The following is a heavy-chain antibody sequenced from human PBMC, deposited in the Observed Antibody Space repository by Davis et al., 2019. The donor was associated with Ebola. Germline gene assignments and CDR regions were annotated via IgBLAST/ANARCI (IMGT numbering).Heavy chain of an antibody. CDR2: VSYNGSYK. Sequence: GGSLRLSCEASGFTFSTYAMHWVRQAPGKGLEWVASVSYNGSYKKYGDSVRGRFTISRDNSKNTLYLQMSSLRAEDTAVLFCAREINWGKYLDLWGQGTLVTVSS. J-gene: IGHJ4*02. CDR1: GFTFSTYA. CDR3: AREINWGKYLDL. D-gene: IGHD7-27*01. V-gene: IGHV3-30*04.